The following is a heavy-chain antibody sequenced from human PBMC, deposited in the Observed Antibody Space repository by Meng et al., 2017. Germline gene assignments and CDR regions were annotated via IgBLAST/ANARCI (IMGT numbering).Heavy chain of an antibody. J-gene: IGHJ4*02. D-gene: IGHD2-21*02. V-gene: IGHV4-61*02. Sequence: LRLSCTVSGGSISSGSYYWSWIRQPAGKGLEWIGRIYTSGSTNYNPSLKGRVTISVDTSKNQFSLKLSSVTAADTAVYYCARDDCGGDCSRFDYWGQGTLVTVSS. CDR2: IYTSGST. CDR3: ARDDCGGDCSRFDY. CDR1: GGSISSGSYY.